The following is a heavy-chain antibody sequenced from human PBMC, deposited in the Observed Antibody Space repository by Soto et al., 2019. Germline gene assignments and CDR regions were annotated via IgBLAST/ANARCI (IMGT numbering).Heavy chain of an antibody. CDR3: ASALVVPVSLPQYYYGMDV. Sequence: PGGSLRLSCAASGFTFSSYWMSWVRQAPGKGLEWVANIKQDGSEKYYVDSVKGRFTISRDNAKNSLYLQMNSLRAEDTAVYYCASALVVPVSLPQYYYGMDVWGQGTTVTVSS. CDR2: IKQDGSEK. J-gene: IGHJ6*02. D-gene: IGHD2-2*01. CDR1: GFTFSSYW. V-gene: IGHV3-7*03.